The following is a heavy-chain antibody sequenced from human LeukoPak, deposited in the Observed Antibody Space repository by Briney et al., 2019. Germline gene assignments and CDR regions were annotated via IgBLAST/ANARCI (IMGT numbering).Heavy chain of an antibody. V-gene: IGHV3-53*01. J-gene: IGHJ4*02. D-gene: IGHD1-26*01. Sequence: GGSLRLSCAASGFTFSSYWMTWVRQAPGKGLEWVSVIYSGGSTYYADSVKGRFTISRDNSKNTLYLQMNSLRAEDTAVYYCAGGALWVWGQGTLVTVSS. CDR2: IYSGGST. CDR3: AGGALWV. CDR1: GFTFSSYW.